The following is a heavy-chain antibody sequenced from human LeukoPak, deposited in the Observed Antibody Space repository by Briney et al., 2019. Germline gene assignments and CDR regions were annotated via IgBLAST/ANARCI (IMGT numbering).Heavy chain of an antibody. CDR2: ISYDGSNK. Sequence: GGSLRLSCAASGFTFSSYGMHWVRQAPGKGLEWVAVISYDGSNKYYADSVKGRFTISRDNSKNTLYLQMNSLRAEDTAVYYCAGDRVVRGVIIWDYWGQGTLVTVSS. D-gene: IGHD3-10*01. CDR1: GFTFSSYG. CDR3: AGDRVVRGVIIWDY. J-gene: IGHJ4*02. V-gene: IGHV3-30*03.